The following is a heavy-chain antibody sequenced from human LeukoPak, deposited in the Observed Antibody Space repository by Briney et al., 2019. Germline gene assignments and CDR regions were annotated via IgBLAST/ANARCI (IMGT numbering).Heavy chain of an antibody. CDR3: ACSSGWSLFDY. CDR2: INPKSGGT. D-gene: IGHD6-19*01. V-gene: IGHV1-2*02. J-gene: IGHJ4*02. Sequence: ASVKVSCKASGYTFTGYYMHWVRQAPGQGLEWMGWINPKSGGTNYTQKFQGRVTMTRDTSISTAYMELSRLRSDDTAVYYCACSSGWSLFDYWGQGTLVTVSS. CDR1: GYTFTGYY.